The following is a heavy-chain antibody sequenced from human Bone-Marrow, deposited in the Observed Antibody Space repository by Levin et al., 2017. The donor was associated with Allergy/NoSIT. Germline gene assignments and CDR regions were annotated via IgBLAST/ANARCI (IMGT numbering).Heavy chain of an antibody. CDR1: GFTFSSYS. V-gene: IGHV3-21*01. CDR2: ISSSSSDI. D-gene: IGHD3-22*01. CDR3: ARDRGHSGGYSPLPYYYYCMDV. J-gene: IGHJ6*02. Sequence: GGSLRLSCAASGFTFSSYSMNWVRQAPGKGLEWVSSISSSSSDIYYADSVKGRFTISRDNAKNSLYLQMNSLRAEDTAVYYCARDRGHSGGYSPLPYYYYCMDVWGQGTTVTVS.